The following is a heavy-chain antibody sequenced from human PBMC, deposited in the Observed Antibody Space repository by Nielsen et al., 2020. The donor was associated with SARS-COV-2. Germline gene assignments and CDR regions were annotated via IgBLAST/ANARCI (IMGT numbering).Heavy chain of an antibody. CDR3: AREYSSSWGFDY. V-gene: IGHV3-30*04. CDR1: GFTFSSYA. Sequence: GESLKISCAASGFTFSSYAMHWVRQAPGKGLEWVAVISYDGSNKYYADSVKGRFTISRDNSKNTLYLQMNSLRAEDTAVYYCAREYSSSWGFDYWGQGTLVTVSS. J-gene: IGHJ4*02. CDR2: ISYDGSNK. D-gene: IGHD6-6*01.